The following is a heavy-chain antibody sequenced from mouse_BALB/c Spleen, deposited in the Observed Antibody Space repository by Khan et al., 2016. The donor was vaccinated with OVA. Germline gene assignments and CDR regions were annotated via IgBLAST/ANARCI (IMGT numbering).Heavy chain of an antibody. J-gene: IGHJ2*01. CDR3: ARTARIKY. CDR2: ISYSGST. D-gene: IGHD1-2*01. V-gene: IGHV3-2*02. CDR1: GYSITSGYG. Sequence: EVQLQESGPGLVKPSQSLSLTCTVTGYSITSGYGWNWIRQFPGNKLEWMGYISYSGSTNYNPSLKRRISITRDTSKNQFFLQLNSVTTEDRATYYCARTARIKYWGQGTTLTVSS.